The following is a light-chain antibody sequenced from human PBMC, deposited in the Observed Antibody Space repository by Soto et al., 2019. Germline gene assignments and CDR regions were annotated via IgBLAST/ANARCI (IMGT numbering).Light chain of an antibody. CDR2: EGS. J-gene: IGLJ1*01. Sequence: QSVLTQPASVSGSPGQSITISCTGTSSDVGSYNLVSWYQQHPGKAPKLMIYEGSKRPSGVPNRFSGSKSGNTASLTISGLQAEDEDDYYCCSYAGSSTLYVFGTGTKVTVL. CDR1: SSDVGSYNL. V-gene: IGLV2-23*01. CDR3: CSYAGSSTLYV.